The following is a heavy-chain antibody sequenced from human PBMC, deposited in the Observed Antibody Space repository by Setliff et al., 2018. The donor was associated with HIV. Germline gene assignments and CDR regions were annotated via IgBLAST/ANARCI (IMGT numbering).Heavy chain of an antibody. CDR2: ISIYDGSEK. D-gene: IGHD2-15*01. J-gene: IGHJ4*02. CDR1: GFTFTTYA. V-gene: IGHV3-30*04. Sequence: GGSLRLSCAASGFTFTTYAMHWVRQAPGKGLEWVAVISIYDGSEKYYADSVKGRFTISRDNSKNMLYLEMNSLRAEDTAIYYCARDVTVRLSVEYYFDYWGQGTLVTAPQ. CDR3: ARDVTVRLSVEYYFDY.